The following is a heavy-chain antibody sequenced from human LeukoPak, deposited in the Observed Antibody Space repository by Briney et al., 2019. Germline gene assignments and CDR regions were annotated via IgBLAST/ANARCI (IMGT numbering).Heavy chain of an antibody. CDR2: ISGSGGST. CDR3: AKAKEELLTEDFDY. D-gene: IGHD1-26*01. Sequence: GGSLRLSCAASGFTFSSYAMSWVRQAPGKGLEWVSAISGSGGSTYYADSVKGRFTISRDNSKNTLYLQMNSLRAEDTAVYSCAKAKEELLTEDFDYWGQGTLVTVSS. J-gene: IGHJ4*02. V-gene: IGHV3-23*01. CDR1: GFTFSSYA.